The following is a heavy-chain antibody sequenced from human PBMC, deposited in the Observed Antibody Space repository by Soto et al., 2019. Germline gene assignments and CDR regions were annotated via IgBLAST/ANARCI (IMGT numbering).Heavy chain of an antibody. D-gene: IGHD3-22*01. CDR3: AREPGDDSSGYYDY. Sequence: SVKVSCKASGGTFSSYAISWVRQAPGQVLEWMGVIIPIFGTANYAQKFQGRVTITADESTSTAYMELSSLRSEDTAVYYCAREPGDDSSGYYDYWGQGTLVTVSS. CDR1: GGTFSSYA. J-gene: IGHJ4*02. CDR2: IIPIFGTA. V-gene: IGHV1-69*13.